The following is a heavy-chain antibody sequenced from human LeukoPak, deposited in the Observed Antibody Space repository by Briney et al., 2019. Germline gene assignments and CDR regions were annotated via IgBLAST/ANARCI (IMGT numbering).Heavy chain of an antibody. V-gene: IGHV3-9*01. CDR1: GFTFDDYA. D-gene: IGHD6-13*01. J-gene: IGHJ6*03. CDR3: AKDSSSWYDYMDV. Sequence: GRSLRLSCAASGFTFDDYAMHWVRHAPGKGLEWVSGISWNSGSIGYADSVKGRFTISRDNAKNSLYLQTNSLRAEDTALYYCAKDSSSWYDYMDVWGKGTTVTVSS. CDR2: ISWNSGSI.